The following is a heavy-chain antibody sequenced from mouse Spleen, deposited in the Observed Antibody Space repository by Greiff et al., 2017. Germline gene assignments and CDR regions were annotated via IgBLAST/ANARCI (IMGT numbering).Heavy chain of an antibody. Sequence: EVKLVESGGGLVQPGGSMKLSCAASGFTFSDAWMDWVRQSPEKGLEWVAEIRNKANNHATYYAESVKGRFTISRDDSKSSVYLQMNSLRAEDTGIYYCTPTFYYYGSPFAYWGQGTLVTVSA. D-gene: IGHD1-1*01. CDR3: TPTFYYYGSPFAY. CDR2: IRNKANNHAT. J-gene: IGHJ3*01. CDR1: GFTFSDAW. V-gene: IGHV6-6*01.